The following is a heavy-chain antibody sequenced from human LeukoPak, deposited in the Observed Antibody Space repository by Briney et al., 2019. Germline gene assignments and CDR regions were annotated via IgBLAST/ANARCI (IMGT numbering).Heavy chain of an antibody. V-gene: IGHV3-23*01. CDR1: GFTFSRYA. Sequence: PGGSLGLSCAASGFTFSRYAMSWVRQAPGKGLEWVCGISNSGESPYYANSVEGRFTISRDNSKNKLYLEINSLRAEDTAVYYCAKKSRDGYNPFDYVGQGTLVTVSS. CDR3: AKKSRDGYNPFDY. D-gene: IGHD5-24*01. CDR2: ISNSGESP. J-gene: IGHJ4*02.